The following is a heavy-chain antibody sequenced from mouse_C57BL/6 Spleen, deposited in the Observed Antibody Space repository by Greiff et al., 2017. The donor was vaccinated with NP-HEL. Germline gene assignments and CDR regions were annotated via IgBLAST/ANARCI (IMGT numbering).Heavy chain of an antibody. J-gene: IGHJ2*01. V-gene: IGHV1-81*01. CDR2: IYPRSGNT. CDR1: GYTFTSYG. D-gene: IGHD2-2*01. CDR3: ARSLGYDRAYFDY. Sequence: QVQLKQSGAELARPGASVKLSCKASGYTFTSYGISWVKQRTGQGLEWIGEIYPRSGNTYYNEKFKGKATLTADKSSSTAYMELRRLTSGVSAVYFCARSLGYDRAYFDYWGQGTTLTVSS.